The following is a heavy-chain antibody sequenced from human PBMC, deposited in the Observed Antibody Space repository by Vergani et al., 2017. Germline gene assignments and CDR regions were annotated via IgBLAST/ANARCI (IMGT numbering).Heavy chain of an antibody. J-gene: IGHJ3*02. V-gene: IGHV3-30*01. CDR3: AREMSGSYYPDAFDI. CDR1: GFTFSSYA. CDR2: ISYDGSNK. Sequence: VQLVESGGVVVQPGGSLRLSCAASGFTFSSYAMHWVRQAPGKGLEWVAVISYDGSNKYYADSVKGRFTISRDNSKNTLYLQMNSLRAEDTAVYYCAREMSGSYYPDAFDIWGQGTMVTVSS. D-gene: IGHD1-26*01.